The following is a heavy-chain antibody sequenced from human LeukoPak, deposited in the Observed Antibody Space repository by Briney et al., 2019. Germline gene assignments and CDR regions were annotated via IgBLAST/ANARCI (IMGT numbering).Heavy chain of an antibody. CDR2: ISTYNGHT. Sequence: HRASVKVSCKASGYTFTNYGINWVRQAPGQGLEWMGWISTYNGHTNYAQKLQGRVTMTTDTSTSTAYMELRSLRSDDTAVYYCARDHAAGWELPLNWFDPWGQGTLVTVSS. J-gene: IGHJ5*02. CDR1: GYTFTNYG. V-gene: IGHV1-18*01. D-gene: IGHD4-23*01. CDR3: ARDHAAGWELPLNWFDP.